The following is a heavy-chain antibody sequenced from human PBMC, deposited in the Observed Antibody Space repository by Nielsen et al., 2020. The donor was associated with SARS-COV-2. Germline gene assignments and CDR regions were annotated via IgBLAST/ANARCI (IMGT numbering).Heavy chain of an antibody. D-gene: IGHD4-11*01. CDR1: GFTFSSYG. CDR3: ARGSVTTGFDY. V-gene: IGHV3-33*01. CDR2: IWYDGSNK. Sequence: GESLKISCAASGFTFSSYGMHWVRQAPGKGLEWVAVIWYDGSNKYYADSVKGRFTISRDNSKNTLYLQMNSLRAEDTAVYYCARGSVTTGFDYWGQGTLVTVSS. J-gene: IGHJ4*02.